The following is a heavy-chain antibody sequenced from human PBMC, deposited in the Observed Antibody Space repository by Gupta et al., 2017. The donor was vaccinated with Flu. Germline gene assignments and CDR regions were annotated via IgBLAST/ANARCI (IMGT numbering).Heavy chain of an antibody. CDR1: GVTFSSYA. J-gene: IGHJ4*02. D-gene: IGHD1-26*01. V-gene: IGHV3-23*01. CDR2: ISGSGAST. Sequence: EVQLLESGGGLVQPGGSLRLSCADAGVTFSSYAMSWVRQAPGKGLGWVSAISGSGASTYSADPVKGRFTISKDNSKNTPYLQMSSLRAEDTAVYYCAKSRGSWELQDFDYWGQGTLVTGSS. CDR3: AKSRGSWELQDFDY.